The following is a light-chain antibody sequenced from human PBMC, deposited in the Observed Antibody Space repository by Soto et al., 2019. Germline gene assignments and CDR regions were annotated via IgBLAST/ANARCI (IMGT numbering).Light chain of an antibody. CDR3: QQSYSTPQT. Sequence: GDRVTITCRASQSISSYLXXYXXKXGXXXKXXXYAASSLQSGVPSRFSGSGYGTDFTLTISSLQPEDFATYYCQQSYSTPQTFGQGTKVDI. J-gene: IGKJ1*01. CDR1: QSISSY. V-gene: IGKV1-39*01. CDR2: AAS.